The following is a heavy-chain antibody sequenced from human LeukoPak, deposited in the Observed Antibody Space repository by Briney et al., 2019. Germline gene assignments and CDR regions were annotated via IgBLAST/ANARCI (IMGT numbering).Heavy chain of an antibody. CDR1: GFTFSSYE. CDR3: VRVNGYSSGHDFDY. Sequence: GGSLRLSCAASGFTFSSYEMNWVRQAPGKGLEWVSYISSSGSTIYYADSVKGRFTISRDNAKNSLYLQMNSLRAEDTAVYYCVRVNGYSSGHDFDYWGQGTLVTVSS. V-gene: IGHV3-48*03. CDR2: ISSSGSTI. D-gene: IGHD6-19*01. J-gene: IGHJ4*02.